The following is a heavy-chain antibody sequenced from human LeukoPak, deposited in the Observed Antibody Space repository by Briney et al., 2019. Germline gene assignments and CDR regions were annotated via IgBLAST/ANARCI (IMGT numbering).Heavy chain of an antibody. J-gene: IGHJ4*02. V-gene: IGHV3-74*01. CDR1: GFTFSSYW. CDR2: IYTDGSRT. CDR3: LRGDLRGYFFDY. D-gene: IGHD2-21*02. Sequence: PGRSLRLSCAASGFTFSSYWMHWVRQAPGEGLVWVSRIYTDGSRTSYADSVRGRFTISRDNAKNTLYLQVNSLRVEDTAVYYCLRGDLRGYFFDYWGQGTLVTVSS.